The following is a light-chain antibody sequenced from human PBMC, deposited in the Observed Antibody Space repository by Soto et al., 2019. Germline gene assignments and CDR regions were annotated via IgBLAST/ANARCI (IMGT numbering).Light chain of an antibody. CDR2: ADS. CDR1: QSFSGY. CDR3: QQRYNWPIT. Sequence: EIVLTQSPATLSLSPGETATLSCRASQSFSGYIGWYQQKPGQAPRLLIYADSNRATGIPARFSGSGSGTDFTLTISSLEPEDFSVYYCQQRYNWPITFGQGTRLEIK. V-gene: IGKV3-11*01. J-gene: IGKJ5*01.